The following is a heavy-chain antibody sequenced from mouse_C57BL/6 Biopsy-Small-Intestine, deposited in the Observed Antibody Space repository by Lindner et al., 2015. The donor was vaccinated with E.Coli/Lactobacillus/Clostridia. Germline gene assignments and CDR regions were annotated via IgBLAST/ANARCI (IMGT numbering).Heavy chain of an antibody. Sequence: SVKVSCKASGYTFNIYGISWVRQAPGQGLEWMGWISAYNGATNYAPKFQGRVTMSKDTSTTTVYMELRSLSSDDTAVYYCARWWDFHDSSGYYYPIDYWGQGTLVTVSS. CDR2: ISAYNGAT. CDR1: GYTFNIYG. D-gene: IGHD1-1*02. V-gene: IGHV14-4*02. J-gene: IGHJ4*01. CDR3: ARWWDFHDSSGYYYPIDY.